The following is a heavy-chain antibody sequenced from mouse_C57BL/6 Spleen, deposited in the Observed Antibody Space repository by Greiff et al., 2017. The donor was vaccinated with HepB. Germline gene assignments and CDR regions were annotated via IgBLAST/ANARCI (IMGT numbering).Heavy chain of an antibody. V-gene: IGHV5-6*01. D-gene: IGHD1-1*01. Sequence: EVQRVESGGDLVKPGGSLKLSCAASGFTFSSYGMSWVRQTPDKRLEWVATISSGGSYTYYPDSVKGRFTISRANAKNTLYLQMSSLKSEDTAMYYCARHVENYYGSRGGWYFDVWGTGTTVTVSS. CDR2: ISSGGSYT. CDR1: GFTFSSYG. J-gene: IGHJ1*03. CDR3: ARHVENYYGSRGGWYFDV.